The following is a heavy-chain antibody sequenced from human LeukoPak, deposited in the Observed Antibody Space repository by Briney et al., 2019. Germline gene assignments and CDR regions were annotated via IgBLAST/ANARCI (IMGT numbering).Heavy chain of an antibody. Sequence: PSETLSLTCTVSGGSISSYYWSWIRQPPGKGLEWIGYIYYSGSTNYNPSLKSRVTISADTSKNQFSLKLSSVTAADTAVYYCARHGPNYYDSSGSYWGQGTLVTVSS. CDR2: IYYSGST. CDR1: GGSISSYY. J-gene: IGHJ4*02. D-gene: IGHD3-22*01. V-gene: IGHV4-59*08. CDR3: ARHGPNYYDSSGSY.